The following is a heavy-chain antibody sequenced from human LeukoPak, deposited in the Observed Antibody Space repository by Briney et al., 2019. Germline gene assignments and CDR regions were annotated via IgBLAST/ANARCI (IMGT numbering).Heavy chain of an antibody. CDR3: ARDPSGRFNFAC. CDR1: GGTFSSYA. D-gene: IGHD1-26*01. V-gene: IGHV1-69*13. Sequence: ASVKVSCKASGGTFSSYAISWVRQAPGQGLEWMGGIIPIFGTANYAQKFQGRVTITADESTSTAYMELSSLRSEDPAVYYCARDPSGRFNFACRRQATLVTVSS. J-gene: IGHJ4*02. CDR2: IIPIFGTA.